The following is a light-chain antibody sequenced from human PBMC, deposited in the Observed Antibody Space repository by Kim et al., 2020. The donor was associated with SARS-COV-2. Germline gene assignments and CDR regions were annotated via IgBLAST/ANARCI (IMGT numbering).Light chain of an antibody. CDR1: QSVNTN. Sequence: EIVMTQSPVTLSVSPGESATLSCRVSQSVNTNLVWFQQKPGQTPRLLIYGASFRATGVPTRFSGSGSGTDFTLNISSRQSEDFGVYYCQQYSAWRPTWTFGQGTKVDIK. CDR3: QQYSAWRPTWT. V-gene: IGKV3-15*01. J-gene: IGKJ1*01. CDR2: GAS.